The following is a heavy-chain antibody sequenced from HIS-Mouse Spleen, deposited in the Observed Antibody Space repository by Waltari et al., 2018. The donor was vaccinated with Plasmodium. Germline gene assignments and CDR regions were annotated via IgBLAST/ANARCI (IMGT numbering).Heavy chain of an antibody. CDR1: GGSFSGYS. CDR2: INIIGST. J-gene: IGHJ3*02. CDR3: ARGQLGIDAFDI. V-gene: IGHV4-34*01. D-gene: IGHD7-27*01. Sequence: QVQLQQWGAGLLKPSETLSLTCAVYGGSFSGYSWSRVRQPPGKGLEWIGEINIIGSTNYNPSLKSRVTISVDTSKNQFSLKLSSVTAADTAVYYCARGQLGIDAFDIWGQGTMVTVSS.